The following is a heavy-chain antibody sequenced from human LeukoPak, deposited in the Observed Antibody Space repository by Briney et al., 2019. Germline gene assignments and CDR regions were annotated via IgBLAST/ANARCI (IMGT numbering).Heavy chain of an antibody. CDR3: ARAVYYSNYLGY. Sequence: GGSLSLSCPASGFTFRSYWMHWVRQAPRKGLVWVSRINSVGSRTNYADSVKCRFTISRDHAKNTLYLQMNSLRAEDTAMYYCARAVYYSNYLGYWGKGTLVTVSS. V-gene: IGHV3-74*01. D-gene: IGHD3-10*01. CDR2: INSVGSRT. J-gene: IGHJ4*01. CDR1: GFTFRSYW.